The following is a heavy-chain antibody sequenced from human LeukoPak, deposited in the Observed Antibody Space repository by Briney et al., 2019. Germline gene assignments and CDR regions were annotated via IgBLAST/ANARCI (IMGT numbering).Heavy chain of an antibody. J-gene: IGHJ4*02. D-gene: IGHD1-26*01. V-gene: IGHV3-7*01. CDR2: IRQDGGEE. CDR1: GFTFSTYW. CDR3: ARDKILGASYFDY. Sequence: GGSLRLSCAAPGFTFSTYWMSWVRQAPGKGLEWVANIRQDGGEEYYVDSVKGRFTISRDNAKNSLYLQMNSLRAEDTAVYYCARDKILGASYFDYWGQGSLVTVSS.